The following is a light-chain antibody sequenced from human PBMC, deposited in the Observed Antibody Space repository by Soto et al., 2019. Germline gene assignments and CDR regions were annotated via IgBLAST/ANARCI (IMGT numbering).Light chain of an antibody. V-gene: IGKV3-15*01. J-gene: IGKJ1*01. CDR1: QSVSST. Sequence: IVMTQSPATLSVSPGERATLSCRASQSVSSTLAWYQPNPGQAPRLLIYGASTRATGIPGRFSGSGSGTEFTLNIISLQSEDFEVYYCQKYNNWPPSNFGQVTQVEIK. CDR3: QKYNNWPPSN. CDR2: GAS.